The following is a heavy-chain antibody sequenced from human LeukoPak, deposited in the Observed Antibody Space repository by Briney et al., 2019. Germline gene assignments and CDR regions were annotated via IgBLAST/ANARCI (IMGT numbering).Heavy chain of an antibody. Sequence: ASVKVSCKASGGTFSNSAISWVRQAPGQGLEWMGRIAPVLEITNYAQKFQGRLTFTADISTSTAYMELSGLRSEDTAIYYCARGYSGLHFDPWGQGSLVTVSS. CDR1: GGTFSNSA. CDR3: ARGYSGLHFDP. CDR2: IAPVLEIT. J-gene: IGHJ5*02. D-gene: IGHD1-26*01. V-gene: IGHV1-69*04.